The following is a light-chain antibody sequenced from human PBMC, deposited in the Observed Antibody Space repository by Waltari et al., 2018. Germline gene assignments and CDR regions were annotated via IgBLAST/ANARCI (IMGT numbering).Light chain of an antibody. Sequence: TCRASKGISNYVAWFQQKPGKVPKRLIFAADTLESGVTPRFSGSGSGTEFTLTISSLQPEDFATYYCLHHHSYPLTFGPGTKLQMK. CDR1: KGISNY. CDR3: LHHHSYPLT. CDR2: AAD. J-gene: IGKJ2*01. V-gene: IGKV1-17*03.